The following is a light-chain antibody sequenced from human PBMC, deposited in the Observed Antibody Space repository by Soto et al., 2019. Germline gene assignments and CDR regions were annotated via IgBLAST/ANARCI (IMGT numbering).Light chain of an antibody. V-gene: IGLV2-11*01. CDR2: DVT. CDR3: CSYADRYTWV. J-gene: IGLJ3*02. CDR1: SSDVGRYDY. Sequence: QSVLTQPRSVSGSPGQSVTISCTGSSSDVGRYDYVSWYQQHPGTAPKLIIYDVTKRPSGVPDRFSGSKSGNTASLTISGLQAEDEADFYCCSYADRYTWVFRGGTKLTV.